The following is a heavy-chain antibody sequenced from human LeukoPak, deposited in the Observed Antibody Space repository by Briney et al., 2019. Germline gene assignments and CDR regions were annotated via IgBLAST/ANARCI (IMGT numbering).Heavy chain of an antibody. J-gene: IGHJ4*02. CDR3: ARLGGSYYTY. CDR1: GFAFSSYW. V-gene: IGHV3-7*01. D-gene: IGHD1-26*01. Sequence: PGGCLRLSCVAPGFAFSSYWMSCVCQAPGKGLEWVSNIKQDGGEKYYVESVKSRVTISRDNSKNSLFLQMNSLRVEDTAVYYCARLGGSYYTYWGQGTLVTVSS. CDR2: IKQDGGEK.